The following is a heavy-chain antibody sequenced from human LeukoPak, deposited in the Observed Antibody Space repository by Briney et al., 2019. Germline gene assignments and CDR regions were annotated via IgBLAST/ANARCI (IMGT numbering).Heavy chain of an antibody. J-gene: IGHJ6*02. CDR1: GFTFSNYW. CDR2: IKTDGSEK. CDR3: ARDSAYDSSGYHLGPSYHYYGMDV. V-gene: IGHV3-7*01. D-gene: IGHD3-22*01. Sequence: GGSLRLSCAASGFTFSNYWMGWVRQAPGKGLQWVANIKTDGSEKYYVDSVKGRFTISRDNAKNSLYLQMDSLRAKDTAVYYCARDSAYDSSGYHLGPSYHYYGMDVWGQGTTVTVSS.